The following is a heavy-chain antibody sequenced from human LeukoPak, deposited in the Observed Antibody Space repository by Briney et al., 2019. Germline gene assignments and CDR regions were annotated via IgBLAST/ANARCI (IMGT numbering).Heavy chain of an antibody. CDR2: INHSGST. CDR3: AREQQPGGFDY. V-gene: IGHV4-34*01. Sequence: SETLSLTCAVYGGYFSGYYWSWIRRPPGKGLEWIGEINHSGSTNYNPSLKSRVTISVDTSKNQFSLKLSSVTAADTAVYYCAREQQPGGFDYWGQGTLVTVSS. J-gene: IGHJ4*02. CDR1: GGYFSGYY. D-gene: IGHD6-13*01.